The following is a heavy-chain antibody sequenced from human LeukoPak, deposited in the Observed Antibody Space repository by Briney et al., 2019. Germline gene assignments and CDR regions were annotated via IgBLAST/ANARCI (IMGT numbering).Heavy chain of an antibody. D-gene: IGHD4-17*01. CDR3: AREDSDDYVFDY. CDR2: INPNNGDT. V-gene: IGHV1-2*02. J-gene: IGHJ4*02. Sequence: ASVKVSCKASGYTFSGYCIHWVRQAPGQGLEWMGWINPNNGDTHYAQKFQGRVTMTRDTSISTAYMELNSLTSDDTAVYYCAREDSDDYVFDYWGQGTRVTVSS. CDR1: GYTFSGYC.